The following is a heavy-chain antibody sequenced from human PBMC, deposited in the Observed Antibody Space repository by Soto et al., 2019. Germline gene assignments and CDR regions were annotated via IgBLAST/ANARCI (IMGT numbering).Heavy chain of an antibody. Sequence: PSETLSLTCTVSGGSISSSIYYWGWIRQPPGKGLEWIGSIYYSGSTYYNPSLKSRVTISVDTSKNQFSLKLSSVTAADTAVYYCARRRGIAAAYYYYYYYMDVWGKGTTVTVSS. V-gene: IGHV4-39*01. CDR1: GGSISSSIYY. CDR3: ARRRGIAAAYYYYYYYMDV. CDR2: IYYSGST. J-gene: IGHJ6*03. D-gene: IGHD6-13*01.